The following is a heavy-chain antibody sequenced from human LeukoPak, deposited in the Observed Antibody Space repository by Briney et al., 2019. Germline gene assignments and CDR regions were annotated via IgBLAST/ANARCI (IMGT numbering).Heavy chain of an antibody. CDR2: VSLSGST. J-gene: IGHJ6*02. V-gene: IGHV4-4*07. CDR1: GGSISSYY. Sequence: SETLSLTCTVSGGSISSYYWSWIRQPAGKRLEWIGRVSLSGSTNYNPSVKSRVTMSVDTSKNQFSLKLYSVTAADTAVYYCARSGRVAENYYYYGMDVWGQGTTVTVSS. CDR3: ARSGRVAENYYYYGMDV. D-gene: IGHD6-19*01.